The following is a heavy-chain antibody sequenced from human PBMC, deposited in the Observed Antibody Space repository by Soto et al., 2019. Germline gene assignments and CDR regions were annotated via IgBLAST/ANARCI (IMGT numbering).Heavy chain of an antibody. J-gene: IGHJ4*02. CDR2: INSDGSST. CDR1: GFTFSSYW. Sequence: GGSLRLSCAASGFTFSSYWMHWVRQAPGKGLVWVPRINSDGSSTSYADSVKGRFTISRDNAKNTLYLQMNSLRAEDTAVYYCTRAARHPRTPDFDYWGQGTLVTVSS. CDR3: TRAARHPRTPDFDY. V-gene: IGHV3-74*01. D-gene: IGHD2-15*01.